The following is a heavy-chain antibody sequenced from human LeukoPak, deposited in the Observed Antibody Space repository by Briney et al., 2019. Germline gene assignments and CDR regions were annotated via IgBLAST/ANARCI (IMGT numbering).Heavy chain of an antibody. J-gene: IGHJ4*02. V-gene: IGHV3-66*02. Sequence: GGSLRLSCTVSGFTVGNNYMSWVRQAPRKGLEWVALMYSRGSSHYADSVRGRFTISRDSSKNTVYLQMNSLTAEDTAVYYCTRVIVAVPGYFDYFDFWGQGVLVTVSS. CDR3: TRVIVAVPGYFDYFDF. D-gene: IGHD6-19*01. CDR1: GFTVGNNY. CDR2: MYSRGSS.